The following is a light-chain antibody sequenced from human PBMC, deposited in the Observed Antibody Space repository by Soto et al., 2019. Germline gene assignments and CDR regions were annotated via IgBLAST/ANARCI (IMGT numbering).Light chain of an antibody. V-gene: IGLV1-44*01. CDR3: AAWDDSLGGHVV. Sequence: QSVLTQPPSASGTPGQRVTISCSGSPSNIGSNTVSWYQQFSGSAPRHIMYGDYRRPSGVPDRLSGSKSGASASLAVSGLQSEDEDFFYCAAWDDSLGGHVVFGGGTKLTVL. J-gene: IGLJ2*01. CDR2: GDY. CDR1: PSNIGSNT.